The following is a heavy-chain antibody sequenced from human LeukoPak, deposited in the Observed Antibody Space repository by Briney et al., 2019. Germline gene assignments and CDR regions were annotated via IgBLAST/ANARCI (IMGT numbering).Heavy chain of an antibody. J-gene: IGHJ5*01. CDR1: GGSISRFY. CDR2: IYSSGST. D-gene: IGHD3-22*01. V-gene: IGHV4-59*01. CDR3: ARVAHYYDSSGYPVTFES. Sequence: SETLSLTCTVSGGSISRFYWSWIRQSPGKGLEWIGYIYSSGSTNYNPSLKSRVILSVDTSKNQFSLKLSSVTAADTAVYYCARVAHYYDSSGYPVTFESWGQGTLVTVSS.